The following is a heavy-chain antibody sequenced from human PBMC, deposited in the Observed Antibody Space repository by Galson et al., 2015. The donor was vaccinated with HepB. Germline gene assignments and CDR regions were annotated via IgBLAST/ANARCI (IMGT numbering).Heavy chain of an antibody. CDR1: GFTFGDYT. D-gene: IGHD5-12*01. CDR2: IRSKAYGGTT. V-gene: IGHV3-49*03. J-gene: IGHJ4*02. Sequence: SLRLSCAASGFTFGDYTMSWFRQAPGKGLEWVGSIRSKAYGGTTAYVASVKRRFTISRHDSKSIAYLQINSLKTEDTAVYYCTGDRKGGYGPFDYWGQGTLVTGSS. CDR3: TGDRKGGYGPFDY.